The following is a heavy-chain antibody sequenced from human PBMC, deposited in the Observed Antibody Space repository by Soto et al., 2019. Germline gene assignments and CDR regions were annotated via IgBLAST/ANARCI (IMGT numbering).Heavy chain of an antibody. CDR3: ARRDSSGWYSLDY. V-gene: IGHV3-23*01. J-gene: IGHJ4*02. CDR1: GFIFSNYP. D-gene: IGHD6-19*01. Sequence: EVQLSESGGGLVQPGGSLRLSCAVSGFIFSNYPMSWVRQAPGKGLEWVSSVSPSGSNTYYGDSVKGRFTMSRDNSENRPHLQMNSLRAEDTAVYFCARRDSSGWYSLDYWGQGTLVTVSS. CDR2: VSPSGSNT.